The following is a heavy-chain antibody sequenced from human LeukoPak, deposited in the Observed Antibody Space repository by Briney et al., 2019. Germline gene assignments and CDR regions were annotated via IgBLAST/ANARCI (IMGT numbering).Heavy chain of an antibody. CDR2: INHSGST. J-gene: IGHJ4*02. D-gene: IGHD6-6*01. CDR3: ASWLVPGVGAFDI. V-gene: IGHV4-34*01. CDR1: GGSFSGYY. Sequence: SETLSLTCAVYGGSFSGYYWSWIRQPPGKGLEWIGEINHSGSTNYNPSLKSRVTISVDTSKNQFSLKLSSVTAADTAVYYCASWLVPGVGAFDIWGQGTLVTVSS.